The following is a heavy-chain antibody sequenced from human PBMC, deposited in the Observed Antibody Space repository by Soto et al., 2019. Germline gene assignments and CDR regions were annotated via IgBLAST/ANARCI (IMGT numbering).Heavy chain of an antibody. Sequence: EVQLLESGGGLVQHGGSLRLSCAASGFRFRTRAMSWVRQAPGKGLEWVASIRPGGDSKYYEDSVKGRCAVSRDNSNSTLSLQMDCLSGDDTDIYCCTTHEEGAPWAGGFDSWGQGTLVTVSS. V-gene: IGHV3-23*01. CDR2: IRPGGDSK. CDR1: GFRFRTRA. CDR3: TTHEEGAPWAGGFDS. J-gene: IGHJ5*01. D-gene: IGHD1-26*01.